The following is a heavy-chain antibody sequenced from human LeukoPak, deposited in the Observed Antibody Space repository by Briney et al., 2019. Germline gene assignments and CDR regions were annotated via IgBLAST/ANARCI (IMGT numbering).Heavy chain of an antibody. CDR2: IKQDGSEK. CDR1: GVTLSSYA. Sequence: GGSLRLSCAASGVTLSSYAMSWVRQAPGKGLEWVANIKQDGSEKYYVDSVKGRFTISRDNAKNSLYLQMNSLRAEDTAVYYCASVGREYKWELLARVFDYWGQGTLVTVSS. CDR3: ASVGREYKWELLARVFDY. V-gene: IGHV3-7*01. D-gene: IGHD1-26*01. J-gene: IGHJ4*02.